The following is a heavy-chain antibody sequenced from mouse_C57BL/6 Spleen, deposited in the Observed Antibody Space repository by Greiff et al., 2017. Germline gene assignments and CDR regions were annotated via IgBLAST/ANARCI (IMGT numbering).Heavy chain of an antibody. Sequence: VQLQQSGAELVRPGASVKLSCKASGYTFTDYYINWVKQRPGQGLEWIARIYPGSGNTYYNEKFKGKATLTAEKSSSTAYMQLSSLTSEDSAVYFCAREELDLFDYWGQGTTLTVSS. J-gene: IGHJ2*01. CDR1: GYTFTDYY. CDR2: IYPGSGNT. CDR3: AREELDLFDY. V-gene: IGHV1-76*01.